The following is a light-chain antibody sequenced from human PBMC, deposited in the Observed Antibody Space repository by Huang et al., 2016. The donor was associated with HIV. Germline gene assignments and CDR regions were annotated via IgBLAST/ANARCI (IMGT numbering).Light chain of an antibody. Sequence: DIVMTQSPASLAVSLGERATINCKSSQSVLYNSNNKSYLAWYQQKPGQPPKLLIYWASTRESGVPDRFRGSGSGTDFTLTISSLQAEDVAVYFCQQYYNTPFTFGPGTKVDIK. CDR2: WAS. J-gene: IGKJ3*01. CDR3: QQYYNTPFT. CDR1: QSVLYNSNNKSY. V-gene: IGKV4-1*01.